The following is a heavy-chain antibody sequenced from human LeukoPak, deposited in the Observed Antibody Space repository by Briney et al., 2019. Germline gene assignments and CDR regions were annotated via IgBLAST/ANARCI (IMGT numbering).Heavy chain of an antibody. CDR1: DGSITSLNRY. V-gene: IGHV4-39*07. Sequence: PSETLSLTCAVSDGSITSLNRYWGWIRQPPGKGLEWLGSVGYDDGPYHNPSLTSRVTMSIDSSRNQFSLSLTSVTAADTAVYYCARVNECSSSSCFTSWFDPWGQGTLVTVSS. CDR2: VGYDDGP. CDR3: ARVNECSSSSCFTSWFDP. D-gene: IGHD2-2*02. J-gene: IGHJ5*02.